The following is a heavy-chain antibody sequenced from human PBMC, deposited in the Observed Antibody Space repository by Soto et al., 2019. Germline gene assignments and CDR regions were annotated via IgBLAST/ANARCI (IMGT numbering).Heavy chain of an antibody. V-gene: IGHV3-30-3*01. Sequence: QVQLVESGGGVVQPGRSLRLSCAASGFTFSSYAMHWVRQAPGKGLEWVAVISYDGSNKYYADSVKGRFTISRDNSKNTLYLQMNSLRAEDTAVYYCARGGYCTNGVCYTYYGMDVWGQGTTVTVSS. D-gene: IGHD2-8*01. CDR2: ISYDGSNK. J-gene: IGHJ6*02. CDR3: ARGGYCTNGVCYTYYGMDV. CDR1: GFTFSSYA.